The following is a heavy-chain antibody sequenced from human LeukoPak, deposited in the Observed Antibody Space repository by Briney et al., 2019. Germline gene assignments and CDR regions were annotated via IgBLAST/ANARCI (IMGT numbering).Heavy chain of an antibody. V-gene: IGHV3-7*01. CDR2: IRQDGSEI. Sequence: PGGSLRLSCAASGFTFSSYWMSWVRQAPGKGLEWVANIRQDGSEIYYVDSVKGRFTISRDNAKNSLYLQMNSLRAEDTAVYYCALPYYYSSTGPWAGYFHHWGQGAPVTVSS. CDR1: GFTFSSYW. D-gene: IGHD3-22*01. J-gene: IGHJ1*01. CDR3: ALPYYYSSTGPWAGYFHH.